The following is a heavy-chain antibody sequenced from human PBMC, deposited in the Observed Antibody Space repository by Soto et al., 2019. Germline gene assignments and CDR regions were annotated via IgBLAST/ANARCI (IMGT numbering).Heavy chain of an antibody. CDR2: ISPKGTYR. D-gene: IGHD2-21*01. Sequence: QVQLVESGGGLVKPGGSLRLSCGTSGFTFSDYYMSWIRQAPGKGLEFVSYISPKGTYRTYADSVKGRFTISGDNAKNSLYLQVNSLRAEDTAVYYCSRGGGGGLFDLWGQGTFVTVSS. CDR3: SRGGGGGLFDL. V-gene: IGHV3-11*06. J-gene: IGHJ5*02. CDR1: GFTFSDYY.